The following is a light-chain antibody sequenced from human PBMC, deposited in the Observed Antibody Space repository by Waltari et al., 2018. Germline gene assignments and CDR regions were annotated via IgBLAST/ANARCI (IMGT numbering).Light chain of an antibody. CDR2: GVS. V-gene: IGLV2-11*01. CDR1: SSDVGAYNH. J-gene: IGLJ3*02. Sequence: QSALTQPRSVSGSPGQSVTLSFTGTSSDVGAYNHVTWYQQHPGKAPKRMIYGVSKRPSGVPDRFSGSKSGNTASLTISGLQAEDEGDYYCCSYAGTYTVRVFGGGTKVTVL. CDR3: CSYAGTYTVRV.